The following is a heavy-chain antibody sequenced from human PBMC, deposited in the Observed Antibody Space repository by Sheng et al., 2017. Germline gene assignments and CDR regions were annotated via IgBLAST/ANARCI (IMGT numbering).Heavy chain of an antibody. J-gene: IGHJ4*02. CDR2: LYYTGST. CDR3: ASIHQWLPGNY. V-gene: IGHV4-39*07. CDR1: GGSISSSSYY. D-gene: IGHD6-19*01. Sequence: HLQLQESGPGLVKPSETLSLTCTVSGGSISSSSYYWGWIRQPPGKGLEWIGSLYYTGSTYYNLSLKSRVTISVDTSKNQFSLKVSSVTAADTAVYYCASIHQWLPGNYWGQGTLVTVSS.